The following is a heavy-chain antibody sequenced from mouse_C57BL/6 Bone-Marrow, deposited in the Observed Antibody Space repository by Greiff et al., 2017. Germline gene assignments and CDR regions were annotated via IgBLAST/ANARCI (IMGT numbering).Heavy chain of an antibody. V-gene: IGHV1-22*01. J-gene: IGHJ3*01. CDR3: ARRSVYYDYDGDGPWFAY. CDR2: INPNNGGT. D-gene: IGHD2-4*01. CDR1: GYTFTDYN. Sequence: EVKLMESGPELVKPGASVKMSCKASGYTFTDYNMHWVKQSHGKSLEWIGYINPNNGGTSYNQKFKGKATLTVNKSSSTAYMELRSLTSEDSAVYYCARRSVYYDYDGDGPWFAYWGQGTLVTVSA.